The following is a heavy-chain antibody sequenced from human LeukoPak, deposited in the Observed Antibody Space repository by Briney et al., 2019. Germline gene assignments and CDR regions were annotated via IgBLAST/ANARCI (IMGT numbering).Heavy chain of an antibody. CDR1: GYTFIGYF. J-gene: IGHJ4*02. CDR3: AGPASRVGRFDY. V-gene: IGHV1-2*02. Sequence: ASVKVSCKASGYTFIGYFLHWVRQAPGQGLEWMGWINPNNGGTNYAQRFQGRVTMTRDMSITTAYMELTGLRSDDTAVYYCAGPASRVGRFDYWGQGTLVTVSS. CDR2: INPNNGGT. D-gene: IGHD1-26*01.